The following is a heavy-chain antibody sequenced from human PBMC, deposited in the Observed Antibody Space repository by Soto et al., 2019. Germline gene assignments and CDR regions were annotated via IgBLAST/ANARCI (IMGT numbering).Heavy chain of an antibody. CDR2: IWYDGSNK. J-gene: IGHJ4*02. D-gene: IGHD3-22*01. V-gene: IGHV3-33*01. Sequence: GGSLRLSCAASGFTFSSYGMHWVRQAPGKGLEWVAVIWYDGSNKYYADSVKGRFTISRDNSKNTLYLQMNSLRAEDTAVYYCARERYYYASRGLDWGQGTLVTLSS. CDR3: ARERYYYASRGLD. CDR1: GFTFSSYG.